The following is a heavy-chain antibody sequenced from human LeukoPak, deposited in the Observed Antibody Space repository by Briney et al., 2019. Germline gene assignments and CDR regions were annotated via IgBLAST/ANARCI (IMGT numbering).Heavy chain of an antibody. D-gene: IGHD1-26*01. CDR3: ARDLISGHYTFDY. Sequence: GGSLRLSCSASGFTFSAYAMYWVRQAPGKGLEWVSYISSSSSIMFYADSVKGRFTISRDNAKNSLYLQMHSLRDEDTAVYYCARDLISGHYTFDYWGQGTLVTVSS. J-gene: IGHJ4*02. CDR1: GFTFSAYA. CDR2: ISSSSSIM. V-gene: IGHV3-48*02.